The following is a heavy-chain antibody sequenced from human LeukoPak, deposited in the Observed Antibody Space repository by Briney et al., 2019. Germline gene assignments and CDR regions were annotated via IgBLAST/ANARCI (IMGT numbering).Heavy chain of an antibody. CDR2: IYYSGST. CDR3: AGAPAEPRGYYFDY. CDR1: GGSISSSSHY. D-gene: IGHD2-2*01. Sequence: KSSETLSLTCTVSGGSISSSSHYWGWIRQPPGKGLEWIGSIYYSGSTYYNPSLKSRVTISVDTSKNQFSLKLSSVTAADTAVYYCAGAPAEPRGYYFDYWGQGTLVTVSS. V-gene: IGHV4-39*01. J-gene: IGHJ4*02.